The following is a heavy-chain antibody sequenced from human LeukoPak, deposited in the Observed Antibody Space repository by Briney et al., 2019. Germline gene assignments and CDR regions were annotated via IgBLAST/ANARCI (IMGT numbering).Heavy chain of an antibody. CDR2: ISYDGSNK. V-gene: IGHV3-30*04. CDR3: ARDQGPYGDYVVY. Sequence: GGSLRLSCAASGFTFSSYAMHWVRQAPGKGLECLAVISYDGSNKYYADSVKGRFTISRDNSKNTLYLQMNSLRAEDTAVYYCARDQGPYGDYVVYWGQGTLVTVSS. CDR1: GFTFSSYA. J-gene: IGHJ4*02. D-gene: IGHD4-17*01.